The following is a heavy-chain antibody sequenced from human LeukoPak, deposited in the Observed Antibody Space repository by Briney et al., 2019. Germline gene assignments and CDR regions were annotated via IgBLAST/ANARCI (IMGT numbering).Heavy chain of an antibody. CDR2: ILYDGSNK. CDR1: GFTFSSYG. V-gene: IGHV3-30*18. CDR3: AKAPEYCSGGSRYPAFDI. Sequence: PGGSLRLFCAASGFTFSSYGIHCVRQAPGKGLEWGADILYDGSNKYYADCVKGRFTISRDNSKNTLYLQMNSLRAEDTAVYYCAKAPEYCSGGSRYPAFDIWGQGTMVTVSS. J-gene: IGHJ3*02. D-gene: IGHD2-15*01.